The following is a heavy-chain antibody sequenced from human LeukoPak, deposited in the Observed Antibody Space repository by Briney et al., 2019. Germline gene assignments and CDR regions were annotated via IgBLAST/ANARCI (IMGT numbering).Heavy chain of an antibody. CDR1: AFTFSSYA. V-gene: IGHV3-23*01. D-gene: IGHD3-10*01. J-gene: IGHJ4*02. CDR3: AKVTVVLLWFGELPS. Sequence: PGRSLTPSCAPSAFTFSSYATSCVRQPPGKGREWLSAISGSGGNTYYACAEKGRFTITRANSKNTLYLQMNSRRAEDTAVYYCAKVTVVLLWFGELPSWGQGTLVTVSS. CDR2: ISGSGGNT.